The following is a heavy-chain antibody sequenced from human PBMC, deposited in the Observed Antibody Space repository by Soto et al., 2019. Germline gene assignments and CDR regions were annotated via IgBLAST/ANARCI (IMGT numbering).Heavy chain of an antibody. CDR2: IIPIFGTA. D-gene: IGHD2-15*01. CDR1: GGTFSSYA. J-gene: IGHJ6*02. Sequence: SVKVSCKXSGGTFSSYAISWVRQAPGQGLEWMGGIIPIFGTANYAQKFQGRVTITADESTSTAYMELSSLRSEDTAVYYCARDPGIVVVVAAKLNYYYGMDVWGQGTTVTVSS. CDR3: ARDPGIVVVVAAKLNYYYGMDV. V-gene: IGHV1-69*13.